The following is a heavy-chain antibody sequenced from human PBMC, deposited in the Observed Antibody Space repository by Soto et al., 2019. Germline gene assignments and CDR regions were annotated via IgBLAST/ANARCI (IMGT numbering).Heavy chain of an antibody. D-gene: IGHD3-10*01. Sequence: PSETLSLTCAVYGGSFSGYYWSWIRQPPGKGLEWIGEINHSGSTNYNPSLKSRVTISVDTSKNQFSLKLSSVTAADTAVYYCARGARKSEYHITMVRGTYFDYWGQGTLVTVSS. CDR1: GGSFSGYY. CDR2: INHSGST. CDR3: ARGARKSEYHITMVRGTYFDY. V-gene: IGHV4-34*01. J-gene: IGHJ4*02.